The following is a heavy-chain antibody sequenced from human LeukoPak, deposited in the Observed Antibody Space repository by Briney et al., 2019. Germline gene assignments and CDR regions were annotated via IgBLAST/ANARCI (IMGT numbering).Heavy chain of an antibody. V-gene: IGHV3-74*01. D-gene: IGHD1-26*01. CDR3: ARGRGGSYHY. CDR1: GFTYSNNW. J-gene: IGHJ4*02. Sequence: GGSVTLSCAACGFTYSNNWMQWLPQAPGKGLVWVSRINTDGTTKTYADYGKGRFTISRDNAKNTMYLQMNSLRVEDTAVYYCARGRGGSYHYWGQGTLVTVSS. CDR2: INTDGTTK.